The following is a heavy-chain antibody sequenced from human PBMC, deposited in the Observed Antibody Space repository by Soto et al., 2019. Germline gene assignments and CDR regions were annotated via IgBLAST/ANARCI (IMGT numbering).Heavy chain of an antibody. V-gene: IGHV3-15*07. CDR3: TTGSVEGF. CDR1: GFSVSNAW. J-gene: IGHJ6*02. D-gene: IGHD2-15*01. Sequence: EVQLVDSGGGLVKPGGCLRLSCEASGFSVSNAWMNWVRQAPGKGLEWVGRIKTRDEGGTTNYAPPVKGRFTISRDNSKNTLYLQMNYLNTEDTAVYYCTTGSVEGFWGQWTTVTVS. CDR2: IKTRDEGGTT.